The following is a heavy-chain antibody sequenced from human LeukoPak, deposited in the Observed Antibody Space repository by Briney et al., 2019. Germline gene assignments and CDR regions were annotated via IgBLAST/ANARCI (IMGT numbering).Heavy chain of an antibody. V-gene: IGHV3-21*04. CDR1: GFTFGLYA. CDR3: AKDLRRGGPIDY. J-gene: IGHJ4*02. Sequence: GGSLRLSCAASGFTFGLYAINWVRQAPGKGLEWVSSISSSSSYIYYADSVKGRFTISRDKSKNTLYLQMNSLRAEDTAVYHCAKDLRRGGPIDYWGQGTLVTVSS. CDR2: ISSSSSYI. D-gene: IGHD6-25*01.